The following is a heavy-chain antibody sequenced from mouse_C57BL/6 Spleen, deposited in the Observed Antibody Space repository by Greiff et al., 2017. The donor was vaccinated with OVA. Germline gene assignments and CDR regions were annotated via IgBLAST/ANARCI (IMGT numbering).Heavy chain of an antibody. CDR3: ARETTIVTTYGYFDY. D-gene: IGHD2-5*01. J-gene: IGHJ2*01. CDR2: ISDGGSYT. CDR1: GFTFSSYA. Sequence: DVHLVESGGGLVKPGGSLKLSCAASGFTFSSYAMSWVRQTPEKRLEWVATISDGGSYTYYPDNVKGRFTISRDNAKNNLYLQLSHLKSEDTAMYYCARETTIVTTYGYFDYWGQGTTLTVSA. V-gene: IGHV5-4*01.